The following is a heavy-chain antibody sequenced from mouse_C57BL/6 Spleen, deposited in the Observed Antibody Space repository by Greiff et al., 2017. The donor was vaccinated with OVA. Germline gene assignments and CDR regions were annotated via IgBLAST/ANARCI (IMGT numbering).Heavy chain of an antibody. CDR1: GYAFTNYL. J-gene: IGHJ2*01. CDR2: INPGSGGT. Sequence: VKLMESGAELVRPGTSVKVSCKASGYAFTNYLIEWVKQRPGQGLEWIGVINPGSGGTNYNEKFKGKATLTADKSSSTAYMQLSSLTSEDSAVYFCAREEDYWGQGTTLTVSS. CDR3: AREEDY. V-gene: IGHV1-54*01.